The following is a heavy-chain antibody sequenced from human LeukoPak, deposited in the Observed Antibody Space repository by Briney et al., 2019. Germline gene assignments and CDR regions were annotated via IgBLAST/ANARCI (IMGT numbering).Heavy chain of an antibody. J-gene: IGHJ5*02. V-gene: IGHV4-38-2*02. CDR2: IYHSGGT. CDR3: AREGGESSSWTTNWFDP. D-gene: IGHD6-13*01. CDR1: GYSISSGYY. Sequence: SETLSLTCTVSGYSISSGYYWGWIRQPPGKGLEWIGSIYHSGGTYYNPSLKSRVTISVDTSKNQVSLKLNSVTAADTAVYYCAREGGESSSWTTNWFDPWGQGTLVTVSS.